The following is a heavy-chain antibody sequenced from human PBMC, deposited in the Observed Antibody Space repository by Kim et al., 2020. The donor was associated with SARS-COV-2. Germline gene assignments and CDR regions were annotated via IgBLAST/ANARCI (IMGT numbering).Heavy chain of an antibody. V-gene: IGHV4-34*01. CDR2: INHSGST. J-gene: IGHJ6*02. CDR3: ARWEGVWGIFYGMDV. Sequence: SETLSLTCAVYGGSFSGYYWSWIRQPPGKGLEWIGEINHSGSTNYNPSLKSRVTISVDTSKNQFSLKLSSVTAADTAVYYCARWEGVWGIFYGMDVWGQGTTVTVSS. D-gene: IGHD2-15*01. CDR1: GGSFSGYY.